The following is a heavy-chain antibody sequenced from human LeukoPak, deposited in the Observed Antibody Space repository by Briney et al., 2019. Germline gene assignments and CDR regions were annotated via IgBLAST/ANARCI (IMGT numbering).Heavy chain of an antibody. J-gene: IGHJ6*02. CDR1: GFPFSDYY. CDR3: ARGFDCSSTSCSCMDV. CDR2: ISGSGGNI. Sequence: GGSLRLSCIASGFPFSDYYMSWIRQAPGKGLDWVSYISGSGGNIYYADSVKGRFTISRDNAKNSLYLQMNSLRADDTAVYYCARGFDCSSTSCSCMDVWGQGTTVTVSS. V-gene: IGHV3-11*01. D-gene: IGHD2-2*01.